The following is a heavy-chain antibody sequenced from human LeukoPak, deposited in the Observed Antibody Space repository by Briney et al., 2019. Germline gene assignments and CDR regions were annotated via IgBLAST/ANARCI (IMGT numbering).Heavy chain of an antibody. CDR1: GGSISSYY. V-gene: IGHV4-59*01. CDR3: ARHSGITMIVVDP. J-gene: IGHJ5*02. CDR2: IYYSGST. D-gene: IGHD3-22*01. Sequence: SETLSLTCTVSGGSISSYYWSWIRQPPGKGLEWIGYIYYSGSTNYNPSLKSRVTISVDTSKNQFSLKLSSVTAADTAVYYCARHSGITMIVVDPWGQGTLVTVSS.